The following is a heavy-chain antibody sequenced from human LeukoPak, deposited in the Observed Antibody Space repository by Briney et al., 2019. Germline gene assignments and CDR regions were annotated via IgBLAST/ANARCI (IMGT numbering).Heavy chain of an antibody. CDR2: MNPNRGNT. Sequence: ASVTVSCKASGYTFTSYDINWVRQATGQGLEWMGWMNPNRGNTGYAQKFQGRVTMTRNTSISTAYMELSSLRSEDTAVYYCARGSGYSGYYNWFDPWGQGTLVTVSS. J-gene: IGHJ5*02. V-gene: IGHV1-8*01. CDR3: ARGSGYSGYYNWFDP. CDR1: GYTFTSYD. D-gene: IGHD5-12*01.